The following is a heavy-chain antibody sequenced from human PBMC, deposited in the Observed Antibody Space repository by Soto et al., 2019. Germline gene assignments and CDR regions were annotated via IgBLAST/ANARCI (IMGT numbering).Heavy chain of an antibody. D-gene: IGHD2-15*01. CDR2: INPSDGST. V-gene: IGHV1-46*01. J-gene: IGHJ4*02. Sequence: QVQLVQSGAEVKKPGASVKISCKTSGYTFAMHYIHWVRQVPGQGLEWMGMINPSDGSTRYVQKFQGRVTMTRDTSATTVFLNMSRLTSHDTAVFYCAREDGGGGRRHDFWGQGTLVTVSS. CDR1: GYTFAMHY. CDR3: AREDGGGGRRHDF.